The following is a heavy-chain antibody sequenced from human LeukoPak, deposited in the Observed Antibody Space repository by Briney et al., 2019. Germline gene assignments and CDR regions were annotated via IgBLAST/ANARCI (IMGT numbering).Heavy chain of an antibody. Sequence: PGGSLRLSCAASGFTFSSYAMSWVRQAPGKGLEWVSAISGSGGRTYYADSVKGRFTISRDNSKNTLYLQMNSLRAEDTAVYYCAKEENYYDSNGYRHNAYWGQGTLVTVSS. J-gene: IGHJ4*02. D-gene: IGHD3-22*01. CDR1: GFTFSSYA. CDR2: ISGSGGRT. CDR3: AKEENYYDSNGYRHNAY. V-gene: IGHV3-23*01.